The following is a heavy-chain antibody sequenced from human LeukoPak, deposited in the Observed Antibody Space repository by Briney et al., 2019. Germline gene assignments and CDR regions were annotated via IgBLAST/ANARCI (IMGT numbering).Heavy chain of an antibody. CDR1: GYTFTSYG. V-gene: IGHV1-18*01. Sequence: ASVKVSCKASGYTFTSYGISGGRQAPGQGLEWMGWISAYNGNTNYAQKLQGGVTITTDTTTSTAYMELRSLRSDDTAVYYCAREAGTTVNWGQGALVTVSS. CDR2: ISAYNGNT. D-gene: IGHD1-7*01. CDR3: AREAGTTVN. J-gene: IGHJ4*02.